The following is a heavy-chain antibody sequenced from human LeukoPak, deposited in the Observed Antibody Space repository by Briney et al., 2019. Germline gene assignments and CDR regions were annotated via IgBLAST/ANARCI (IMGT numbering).Heavy chain of an antibody. CDR2: INPSGSST. V-gene: IGHV1-46*01. CDR1: GCTFTSYY. J-gene: IGHJ6*02. D-gene: IGHD2-15*01. Sequence: ASVKVSCKASGCTFTSYYMHWVRQAPGQGLEWMGIINPSGSSTSYAQKFQGRVTMTRDTSTSTVYMELSSLRSEDTAVYYCARDGGTRPYGMDVWGQGTTVTVSS. CDR3: ARDGGTRPYGMDV.